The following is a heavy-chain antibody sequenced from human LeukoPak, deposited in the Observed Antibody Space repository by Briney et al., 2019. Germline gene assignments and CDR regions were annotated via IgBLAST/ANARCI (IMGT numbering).Heavy chain of an antibody. D-gene: IGHD3-16*01. CDR3: AISQMGDYFDY. Sequence: ASVKVSCKASGGTFSSYGISWVRQAPGQGLEWMGWISAYNGNTNYAQKLQGRVTMTTDTSTSTAYMELRSLRSDDTAVYYCAISQMGDYFDYWGQGTLVTVSS. V-gene: IGHV1-18*04. J-gene: IGHJ4*02. CDR1: GGTFSSYG. CDR2: ISAYNGNT.